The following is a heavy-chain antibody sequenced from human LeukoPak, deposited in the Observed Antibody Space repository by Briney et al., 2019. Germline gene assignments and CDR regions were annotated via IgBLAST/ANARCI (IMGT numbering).Heavy chain of an antibody. CDR2: ISYSGNT. V-gene: IGHV4-59*01. CDR3: ARDRLGYDSSGYYPNYYYYYMDV. D-gene: IGHD3-22*01. J-gene: IGHJ6*03. CDR1: GGSISNYY. Sequence: PSETLSLTCTVSGGSISNYYWTWIRQPPGKGLEWIGFISYSGNTNYNPSLKSRVTISVDTSKNQFSLKLSSVTAADTAVYYCARDRLGYDSSGYYPNYYYYYMDVWGKGTTVTVSS.